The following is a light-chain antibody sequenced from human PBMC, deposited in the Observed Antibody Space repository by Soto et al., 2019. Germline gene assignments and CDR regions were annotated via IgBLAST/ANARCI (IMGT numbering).Light chain of an antibody. V-gene: IGKV1-5*01. Sequence: DIPMTQSPSTLSASVGDRVTITCRASQSISSRLAWYQQKPGKAPKLLIYDASSLESGAPSRFSGSGSGTEFTLTVSSLQPDECATYYCQQYNSYSWTFGQGTKVEIK. J-gene: IGKJ1*01. CDR3: QQYNSYSWT. CDR2: DAS. CDR1: QSISSR.